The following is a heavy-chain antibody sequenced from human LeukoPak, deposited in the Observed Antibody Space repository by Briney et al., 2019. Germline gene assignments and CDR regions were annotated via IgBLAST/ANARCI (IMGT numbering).Heavy chain of an antibody. CDR3: ARGAGFMIED. V-gene: IGHV3-30*02. Sequence: RGSLRLSCAASGFTFSSYGMHWVRQAPGKGLEWVAFIRYGGSNKYYADSVKGRFTISRDNSKNTLYLQMNSLRVEDTAVYYCARGAGFMIEDWGQGTLVTVSS. D-gene: IGHD3-16*01. CDR1: GFTFSSYG. CDR2: IRYGGSNK. J-gene: IGHJ4*02.